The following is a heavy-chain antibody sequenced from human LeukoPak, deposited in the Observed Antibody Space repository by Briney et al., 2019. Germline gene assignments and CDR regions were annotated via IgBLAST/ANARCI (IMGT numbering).Heavy chain of an antibody. Sequence: AAVTVSCKASGYTFTVYYMHWVRQAPGQGLEWMGWINPNVGGTNYAQKFQGRVTMTRDTSISTAYMELSRLRSDDTAVYYCARDVGDYYGPGTYYGMDVWGQGTTVT. CDR3: ARDVGDYYGPGTYYGMDV. V-gene: IGHV1-2*02. J-gene: IGHJ6*02. CDR1: GYTFTVYY. CDR2: INPNVGGT. D-gene: IGHD3-10*01.